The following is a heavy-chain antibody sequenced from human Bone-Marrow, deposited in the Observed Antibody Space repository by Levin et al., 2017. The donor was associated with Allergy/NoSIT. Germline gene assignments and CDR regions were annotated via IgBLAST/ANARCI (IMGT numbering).Heavy chain of an antibody. D-gene: IGHD5-18*01. CDR2: ISAYNGNT. CDR3: AREGGIGDTAVRAPYYYYGMDV. Sequence: ASVKVSCKASGYTFTSYGISWVRQAPGQGLEWMGWISAYNGNTNYAQKLQGRVTMTTDTSTSTAYMELRSLRSDDTAVYYCAREGGIGDTAVRAPYYYYGMDVWGQGTTVTVSS. V-gene: IGHV1-18*01. CDR1: GYTFTSYG. J-gene: IGHJ6*02.